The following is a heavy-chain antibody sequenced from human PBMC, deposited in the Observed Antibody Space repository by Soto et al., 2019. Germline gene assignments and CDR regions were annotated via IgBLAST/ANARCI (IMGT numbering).Heavy chain of an antibody. V-gene: IGHV3-30-3*01. CDR1: GFTFSSYS. CDR2: ISYDGSNK. CDR3: ARGLGWFGEPDDY. Sequence: XVSLRLSCAASGFTFSSYSMHWVRQAPGKGLEWVAVISYDGSNKYYADSVKGRFTISRDNSKNTLYLQMNSLRAEDTAVYYCARGLGWFGEPDDYWGQGTLVTVSS. D-gene: IGHD3-10*01. J-gene: IGHJ4*02.